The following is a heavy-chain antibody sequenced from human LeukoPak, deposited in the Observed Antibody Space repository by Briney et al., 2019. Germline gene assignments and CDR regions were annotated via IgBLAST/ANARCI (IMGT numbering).Heavy chain of an antibody. Sequence: PSETLSLTCTVSGGSISSYYWSWIRQPARKGLEWIGRIYTSGSTNYNPSLKSRVTISVDTSKNQFSLKLSSVTAADTAVYYCARAGMVYASCYYYYYMDVWGRGTTVTVSS. V-gene: IGHV4-4*07. CDR1: GGSISSYY. J-gene: IGHJ6*03. D-gene: IGHD2-8*01. CDR2: IYTSGST. CDR3: ARAGMVYASCYYYYYMDV.